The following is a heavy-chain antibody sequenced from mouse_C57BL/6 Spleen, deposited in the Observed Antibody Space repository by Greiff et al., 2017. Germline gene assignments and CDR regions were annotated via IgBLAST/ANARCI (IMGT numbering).Heavy chain of an antibody. CDR2: ISYDGSN. D-gene: IGHD1-1*01. CDR3: ARDQSSSHWYFDV. J-gene: IGHJ1*03. Sequence: EVKLMESGPGLVQPSQSLSLTCSVTGYSINSGYYWNWIRQFPGNKLEWMGYISYDGSNNYNPSLKNRISITRDTSKNQFFLKLNSVTTEDTATYYCARDQSSSHWYFDVWGTGTTVTGSS. CDR1: GYSINSGYY. V-gene: IGHV3-6*01.